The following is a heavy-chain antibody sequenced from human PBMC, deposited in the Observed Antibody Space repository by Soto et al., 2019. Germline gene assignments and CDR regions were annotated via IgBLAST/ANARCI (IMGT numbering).Heavy chain of an antibody. CDR1: GYTFTSYG. V-gene: IGHV1-18*04. Sequence: ASVKVSCKASGYTFTSYGISWVRQAPGQGLEWMGWISAYNGNTNYAQKLQGRVTITTDTSTSTAYMELRSLRSDDTAVYYCARDKRYDFWSGYQAQGMDVWGQGTTVTVSS. D-gene: IGHD3-3*01. J-gene: IGHJ6*02. CDR3: ARDKRYDFWSGYQAQGMDV. CDR2: ISAYNGNT.